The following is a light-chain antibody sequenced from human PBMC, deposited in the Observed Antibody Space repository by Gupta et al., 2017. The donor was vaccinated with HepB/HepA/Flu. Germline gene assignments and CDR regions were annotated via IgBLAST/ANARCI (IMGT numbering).Light chain of an antibody. Sequence: AIRMTQSPSSFSASTGDRVTITCRASQGISSYLAWYQQKPGKAPKLLIYAASTLQSGVPSRFSGSGSGTDFTLTISCLQSEDFATYYCQQEDSYPCTFGQGTKLEIK. J-gene: IGKJ2*02. CDR2: AAS. CDR3: QQEDSYPCT. V-gene: IGKV1-8*01. CDR1: QGISSY.